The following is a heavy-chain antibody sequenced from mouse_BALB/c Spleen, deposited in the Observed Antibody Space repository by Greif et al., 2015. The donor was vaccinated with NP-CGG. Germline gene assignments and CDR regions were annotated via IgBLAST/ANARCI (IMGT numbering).Heavy chain of an antibody. Sequence: EVKLMESGGGLVKPGGSLKLSCAASGFTFSSYAMSWVRQTPEKRLEWVASISSGGSTYYPDSMKGRFTISRDNARNILYLQMSSLRSEDTAMYYCARGGGLGQGFAYWGQGTLVTVSA. CDR2: ISSGGST. J-gene: IGHJ3*01. D-gene: IGHD4-1*01. CDR1: GFTFSSYA. CDR3: ARGGGLGQGFAY. V-gene: IGHV5-6-5*01.